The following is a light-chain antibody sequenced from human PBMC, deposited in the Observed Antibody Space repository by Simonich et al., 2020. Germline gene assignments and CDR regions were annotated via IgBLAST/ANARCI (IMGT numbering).Light chain of an antibody. Sequence: EIVMTQSPATLSVSPGERATLSCRASQSVSSNLAWYQQKPGQAPRLRIYGASTRAMGIPARFSGSGSGTDLTLTIRSMQSEDFAVYYCQQYNNWPPEYTFGQGTKLEIK. CDR3: QQYNNWPPEYT. V-gene: IGKV3-15*01. J-gene: IGKJ2*01. CDR2: GAS. CDR1: QSVSSN.